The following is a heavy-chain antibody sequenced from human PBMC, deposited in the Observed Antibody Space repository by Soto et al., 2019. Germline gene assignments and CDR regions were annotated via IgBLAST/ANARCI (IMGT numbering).Heavy chain of an antibody. CDR1: GFTFNNYG. V-gene: IGHV3-30*03. CDR3: ADARVGDSHFDF. Sequence: QVKLVESGGGVVQPGRSLRLSCAASGFTFNNYGMHWVRQAPGKGLKWVAMISYDGSYKYYADSVKGRFTISRDTSKDTLYLQMNSLRAEDTAVYYCADARVGDSHFDFWGQGTLVTVAA. J-gene: IGHJ4*02. CDR2: ISYDGSYK. D-gene: IGHD1-26*01.